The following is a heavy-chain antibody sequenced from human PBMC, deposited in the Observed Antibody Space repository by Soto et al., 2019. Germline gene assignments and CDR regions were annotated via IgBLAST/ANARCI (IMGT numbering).Heavy chain of an antibody. J-gene: IGHJ3*02. CDR3: ARAFTAYDARGLGWNAFAI. V-gene: IGHV1-69*12. CDR1: GGTFSSYA. Sequence: QVQLVQSGAEVKKPGSSVKVSCKAPGGTFSSYAISWVRQAPGQGLEWMGGIIPIFGTANYAQKLQGRVTNTAEASMSTAYMELSSLRCENRAVYYCARAFTAYDARGLGWNAFAIWGQGPMVPVS. D-gene: IGHD2-21*01. CDR2: IIPIFGTA.